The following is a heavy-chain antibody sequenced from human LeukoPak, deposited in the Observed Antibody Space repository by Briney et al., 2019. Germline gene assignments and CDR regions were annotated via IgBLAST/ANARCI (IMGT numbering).Heavy chain of an antibody. CDR3: AKDQVDTAMALFYFDY. D-gene: IGHD5-18*01. CDR1: GFTFSSYG. Sequence: GGSLRLSCAASGFTFSSYGMHCVRQAPGKGLEWVAFIRYDGSNKYYADSVKGRFTISSDNSENTLYLQMNSLRAEDTAVYYCAKDQVDTAMALFYFDYWGQGTLVTVSS. V-gene: IGHV3-30*02. J-gene: IGHJ4*02. CDR2: IRYDGSNK.